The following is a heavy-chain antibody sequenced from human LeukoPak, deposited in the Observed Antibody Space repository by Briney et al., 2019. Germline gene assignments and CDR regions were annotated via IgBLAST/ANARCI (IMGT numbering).Heavy chain of an antibody. V-gene: IGHV1-8*01. J-gene: IGHJ4*02. Sequence: ASGKLSCKASGYTFTSYDINWVRQATGLGLGWMGWMNPYSGNTGYAQKFQGRVTMTRNTSISTAYMELSSLRSEDTAVYYCARDRDGYSYGNLDYWGQGTRVTVSS. CDR2: MNPYSGNT. CDR3: ARDRDGYSYGNLDY. D-gene: IGHD5-18*01. CDR1: GYTFTSYD.